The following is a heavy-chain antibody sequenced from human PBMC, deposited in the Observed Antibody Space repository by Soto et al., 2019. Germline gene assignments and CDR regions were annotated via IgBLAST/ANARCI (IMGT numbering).Heavy chain of an antibody. D-gene: IGHD3-22*01. CDR3: VRHPDHYDRDY. CDR2: IDPSDSYI. V-gene: IGHV5-10-1*03. CDR1: GYSFTTYW. J-gene: IGHJ4*02. Sequence: EVQLVQSGAEVKKPGESLRISCKGSGYSFTTYWISWVRQMPGKGLEWMGRIDPSDSYINYSPSFQGHVTISVDKSISTAYLQWSSLKASDTAMYYCVRHPDHYDRDYWGQGTLVTVSS.